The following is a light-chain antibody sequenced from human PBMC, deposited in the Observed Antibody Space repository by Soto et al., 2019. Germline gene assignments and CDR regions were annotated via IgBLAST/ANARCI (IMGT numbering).Light chain of an antibody. CDR1: QSISSY. Sequence: DIQMTQSPSSLSASVGDRVTITCRASQSISSYLNWYQQNPGKAPKLLIYAASSLQSVVPSRFSGSGSGTVFTLTISSLQPEDFATYYCQQSYSTPYTFGQGTKLEIK. CDR2: AAS. CDR3: QQSYSTPYT. J-gene: IGKJ2*01. V-gene: IGKV1-39*01.